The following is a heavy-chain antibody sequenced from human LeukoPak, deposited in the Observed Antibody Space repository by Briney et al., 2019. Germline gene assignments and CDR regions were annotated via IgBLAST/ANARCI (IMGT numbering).Heavy chain of an antibody. CDR1: GFTFSSQG. CDR2: IWYDGSKK. Sequence: PGRSLRLSCAASGFTFSSQGMHWVRQAPGKGLEWVAVIWYDGSKKHYADSVKGRFTISRDNSKNTLYLQMNSLRAEDTAVYYCAKESSCCGGSRYVYWGQGTLVTVSS. CDR3: AKESSCCGGSRYVY. V-gene: IGHV3-33*06. J-gene: IGHJ4*02. D-gene: IGHD2-15*01.